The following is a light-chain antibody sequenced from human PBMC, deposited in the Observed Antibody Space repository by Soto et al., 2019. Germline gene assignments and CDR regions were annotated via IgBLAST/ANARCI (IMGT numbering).Light chain of an antibody. CDR2: EGS. V-gene: IGLV2-23*01. J-gene: IGLJ2*01. Sequence: QSALTQPASVSGSPGQSITLSCTRTSSGVEIYNLVSWYQHRPGKAPKLIIYEGSQRPSGVSDRFSGSQSGNTASLTISGLRAEDEADYYCSSYAGAVVFVGGTKLTVL. CDR3: SSYAGAVV. CDR1: SSGVEIYNL.